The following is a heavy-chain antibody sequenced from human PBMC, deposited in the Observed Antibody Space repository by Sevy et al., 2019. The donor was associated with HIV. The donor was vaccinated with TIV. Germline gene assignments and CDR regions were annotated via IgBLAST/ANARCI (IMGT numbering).Heavy chain of an antibody. CDR3: AKEDFDSSGGGQDDY. D-gene: IGHD3-22*01. CDR2: ISYDGSNK. J-gene: IGHJ4*02. CDR1: GFTFSSYG. V-gene: IGHV3-30*18. Sequence: GGSLRLSCAASGFTFSSYGMHWVRQAPGKGLEWVAVISYDGSNKYYADSVKGRFTISRDNSKNTLYLQMNSLRAKDTAVYYCAKEDFDSSGGGQDDYWGQGTLVTVSS.